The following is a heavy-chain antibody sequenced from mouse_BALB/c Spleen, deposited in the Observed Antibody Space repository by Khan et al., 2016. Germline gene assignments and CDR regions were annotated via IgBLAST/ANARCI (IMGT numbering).Heavy chain of an antibody. CDR3: ARGSCHYHSDY. D-gene: IGHD2-4*01. Sequence: QVQLQQSGAELARPGVSVKLSCKASGYTFTNYRMHWVKQRHAKGLEWIGVICPGYGDARYNQQFKGKATLTADKSSSTAYMELCSLTSEYSAVYYCARGSCHYHSDYWRQGTTLTVST. CDR2: ICPGYGDA. V-gene: IGHV1-87*01. CDR1: GYTFTNYR. J-gene: IGHJ2*01.